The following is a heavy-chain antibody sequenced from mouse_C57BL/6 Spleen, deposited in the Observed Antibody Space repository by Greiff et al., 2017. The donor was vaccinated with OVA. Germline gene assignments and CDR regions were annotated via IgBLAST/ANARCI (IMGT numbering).Heavy chain of an antibody. D-gene: IGHD2-1*01. Sequence: QVQLQQPGAELVKPGASVKLSCKASGYTFTSYWMHWVKQRPGQGLEWIGMIHPTSGSTNYNEKFKSKATLTVDKSSSTAYMQLSSLTSEDSAVYYCERLEIYYGNSYYFDYWGQGTTLTVSS. CDR1: GYTFTSYW. J-gene: IGHJ2*01. V-gene: IGHV1-64*01. CDR2: IHPTSGST. CDR3: ERLEIYYGNSYYFDY.